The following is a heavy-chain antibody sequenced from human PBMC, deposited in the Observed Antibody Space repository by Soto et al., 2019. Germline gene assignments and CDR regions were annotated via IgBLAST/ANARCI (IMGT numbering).Heavy chain of an antibody. CDR2: MNPSSGDS. D-gene: IGHD6-19*01. CDR1: GYTFTTYD. V-gene: IGHV1-8*01. Sequence: ASVKVSCQASGYTFTTYDINWVRQATGQGLEWMGWMNPSSGDSGSAQKCQGRGTMTRNIFMNTAYMEMSSLTSDDTAGEYCARGSRQWLPDWGQGTLGRVYS. CDR3: ARGSRQWLPD. J-gene: IGHJ4*02.